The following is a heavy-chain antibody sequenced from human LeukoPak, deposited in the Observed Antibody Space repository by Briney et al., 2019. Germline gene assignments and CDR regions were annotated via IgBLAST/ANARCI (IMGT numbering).Heavy chain of an antibody. CDR3: ARDRGYYGSGGISH. J-gene: IGHJ4*02. CDR1: GFTFSPYA. D-gene: IGHD3-10*01. Sequence: GGSLRLSCAASGFTFSPYAMHWVRQAPGKGLEWEALISNDGSNKYYADSVKGRFTISRDNSKNTLDLQMNSLRAEDTAVYYCARDRGYYGSGGISHWGQGTLVAVSS. CDR2: ISNDGSNK. V-gene: IGHV3-30*03.